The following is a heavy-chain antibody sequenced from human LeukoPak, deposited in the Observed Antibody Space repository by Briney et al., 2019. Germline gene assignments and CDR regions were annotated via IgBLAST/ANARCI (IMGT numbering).Heavy chain of an antibody. CDR1: GFTFSSYG. D-gene: IGHD3-16*01. CDR3: AKEKLRGGANWFDP. Sequence: PGRSLRLSCAASGFTFSSYGMHWVRQAPGKGLEWVAFIRYDGSNKYYADSVKGRFTISRDNSKNTLYLQMNSLRAEDTAVYYCAKEKLRGGANWFDPWGQGTLVTVSS. J-gene: IGHJ5*02. V-gene: IGHV3-30*02. CDR2: IRYDGSNK.